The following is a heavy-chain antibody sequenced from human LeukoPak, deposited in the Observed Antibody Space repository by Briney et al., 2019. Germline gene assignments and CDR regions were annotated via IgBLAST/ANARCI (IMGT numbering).Heavy chain of an antibody. D-gene: IGHD2-15*01. V-gene: IGHV3-23*01. CDR1: GFTFSSYA. CDR2: ISGSGVST. CDR3: AKDFPSLVVVAAGGYFDY. J-gene: IGHJ4*02. Sequence: PGGSLRLSCAASGFTFSSYAMSWVRQAPGKGLEWVSGISGSGVSTYYADSVKGRFTISRDNSRNTLYLQMNSLRAEDTAVYYCAKDFPSLVVVAAGGYFDYWGQGTLVTVSS.